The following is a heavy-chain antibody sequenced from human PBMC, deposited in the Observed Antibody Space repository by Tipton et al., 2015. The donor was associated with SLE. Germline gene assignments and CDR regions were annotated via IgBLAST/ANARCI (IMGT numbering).Heavy chain of an antibody. V-gene: IGHV3-30-3*01. Sequence: SLRLSCAASGFTFSSYAMHWVRQAPGKGLEWVAVISYDGSNKYYADSVKGRFTISRDNSKNTLYLQMNSLRAEDTAVYYCARERILGYCSGGSCYSGGAFDYWGQGTLVTVSS. J-gene: IGHJ4*02. D-gene: IGHD2-15*01. CDR2: ISYDGSNK. CDR3: ARERILGYCSGGSCYSGGAFDY. CDR1: GFTFSSYA.